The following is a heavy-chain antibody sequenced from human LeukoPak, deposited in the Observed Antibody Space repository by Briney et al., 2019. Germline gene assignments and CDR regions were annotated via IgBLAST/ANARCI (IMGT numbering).Heavy chain of an antibody. CDR3: AKGPPRVDTAMCDY. CDR2: ISGSGGST. Sequence: GGSLRLSCAASGFTLSSYAMSWVRQAPGKGLEGASAISGSGGSTYYADSVKGRFTISRDNSKNTLYLQMNSLRAEDTAVYYCAKGPPRVDTAMCDYWGQGTLVTVSS. V-gene: IGHV3-23*01. CDR1: GFTLSSYA. D-gene: IGHD5-18*01. J-gene: IGHJ4*02.